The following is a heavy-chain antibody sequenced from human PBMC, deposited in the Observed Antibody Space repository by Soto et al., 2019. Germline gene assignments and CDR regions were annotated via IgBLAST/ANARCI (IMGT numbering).Heavy chain of an antibody. J-gene: IGHJ6*02. CDR2: INPNSGST. CDR1: GYTFTGYY. D-gene: IGHD3-10*01. V-gene: IGHV1-2*04. CDR3: AGVGSTSGPYGMDV. Sequence: ASVKVSCKASGYTFTGYYMHWVRQAPGQGLEWKGWINPNSGSTNYAQKLTGWVTMTRDTSISTANMEQSRLRSDDTAGYYRAGVGSTSGPYGMDVWGQGTTVTVSS.